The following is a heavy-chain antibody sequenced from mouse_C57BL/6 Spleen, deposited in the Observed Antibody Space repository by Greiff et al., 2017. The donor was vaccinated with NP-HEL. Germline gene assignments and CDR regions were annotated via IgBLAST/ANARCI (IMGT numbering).Heavy chain of an antibody. J-gene: IGHJ4*01. CDR2: IDPSDSYT. Sequence: QVHVKQPGAELVKPGASVKLSCKASGYTFTSYWMQWVKQRPGQGLEWIGEIDPSDSYTNYNQKFKGKATLTVDTSSSTAYMQLSSLTSEDSAVYYCAKRADYLYAMDYWGQGTSVTVSS. V-gene: IGHV1-50*01. CDR3: AKRADYLYAMDY. CDR1: GYTFTSYW. D-gene: IGHD2-4*01.